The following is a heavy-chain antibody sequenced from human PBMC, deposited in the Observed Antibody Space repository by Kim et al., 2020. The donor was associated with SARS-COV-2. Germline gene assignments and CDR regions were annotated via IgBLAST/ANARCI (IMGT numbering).Heavy chain of an antibody. CDR1: GGSFSGYY. J-gene: IGHJ4*02. D-gene: IGHD3-3*01. CDR2: INHSGST. CDR3: ARGARSITIFGVVISYYFDY. Sequence: SETLSLTCAVYGGSFSGYYWSWIRQPPGKGLEWIGEINHSGSTNYNPSLKSRVTISVDTSKNQFSLKLSSVTAADTAVYYCARGARSITIFGVVISYYFDYWGQGTLVTVSS. V-gene: IGHV4-34*01.